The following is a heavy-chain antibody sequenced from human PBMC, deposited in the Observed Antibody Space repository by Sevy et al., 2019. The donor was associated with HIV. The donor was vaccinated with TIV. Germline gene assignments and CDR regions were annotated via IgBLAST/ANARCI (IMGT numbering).Heavy chain of an antibody. D-gene: IGHD3-10*01. V-gene: IGHV3-21*01. Sequence: GGSLRLSCAASGFTFSTYGMNWVRQAPGKGLEWVSSITTSSRYIYYADSMKGRFTISRDNAKNSLFLQTNSLRAEDTAVYYCAREWFGVPGAFDIWGQGTMVTVSS. J-gene: IGHJ3*02. CDR2: ITTSSRYI. CDR3: AREWFGVPGAFDI. CDR1: GFTFSTYG.